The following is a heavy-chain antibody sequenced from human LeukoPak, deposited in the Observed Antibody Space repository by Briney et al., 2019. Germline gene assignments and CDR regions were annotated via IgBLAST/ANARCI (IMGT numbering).Heavy chain of an antibody. Sequence: SETLSLTCTVSGGSISSYYWSWIRQPAGKGMEWIGRIYSSGSTNYNPSLKSRVTMSVDMSKNQFSLKLRSVTAADTAVYYCASSGLTSVAFDYWGQGTLVTVSS. CDR1: GGSISSYY. D-gene: IGHD6-19*01. V-gene: IGHV4-4*07. CDR2: IYSSGST. CDR3: ASSGLTSVAFDY. J-gene: IGHJ4*02.